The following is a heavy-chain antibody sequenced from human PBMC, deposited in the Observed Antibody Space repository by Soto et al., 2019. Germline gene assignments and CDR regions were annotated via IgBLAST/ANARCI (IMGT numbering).Heavy chain of an antibody. J-gene: IGHJ4*02. Sequence: QVQLQESGPGLVKPSQTLSLTCTVSGGSISSGDYYWSWIRQPPGNGLEWIGYIYYCGSTYYNPSLKSRVTIAVDPSKNQFSLKLSSVTAADTAVYYCARAQGSGFLVSWGQGTLVTVSS. CDR2: IYYCGST. D-gene: IGHD3-10*01. CDR3: ARAQGSGFLVS. V-gene: IGHV4-30-4*01. CDR1: GGSISSGDYY.